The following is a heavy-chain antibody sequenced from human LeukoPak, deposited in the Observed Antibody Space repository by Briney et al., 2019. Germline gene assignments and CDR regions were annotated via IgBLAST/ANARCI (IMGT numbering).Heavy chain of an antibody. V-gene: IGHV3-23*01. CDR1: GFTFSSYA. CDR3: AKESNVDTAMVVELDY. D-gene: IGHD5-18*01. Sequence: GGSLRLSCAASGFTFSSYATSWVRQAPGKGLEWVSAISGSGGSTYYADSVKGRFTISRDNSKNTLYLQMNSLRAEDTAVYYCAKESNVDTAMVVELDYWGQGTLVTVSS. CDR2: ISGSGGST. J-gene: IGHJ4*02.